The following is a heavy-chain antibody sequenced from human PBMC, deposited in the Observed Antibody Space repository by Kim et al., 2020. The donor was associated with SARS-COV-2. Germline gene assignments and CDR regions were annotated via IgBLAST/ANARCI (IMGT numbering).Heavy chain of an antibody. CDR2: INHSGST. V-gene: IGHV4-34*01. J-gene: IGHJ5*02. CDR1: GGSFSGYY. D-gene: IGHD6-13*01. CDR3: ARGTKSSSWYSGNWFYP. Sequence: SETLSLTCAVYGGSFSGYYWSWIRQPPGKGLEWIGEINHSGSTNYNPSLKSRVTISVDTSKNQFSLKLSSVTAADTAVYYCARGTKSSSWYSGNWFYPWGQGTLVTVSS.